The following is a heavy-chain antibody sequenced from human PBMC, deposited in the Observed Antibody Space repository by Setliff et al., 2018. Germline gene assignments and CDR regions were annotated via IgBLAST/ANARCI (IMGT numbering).Heavy chain of an antibody. V-gene: IGHV1-18*01. CDR3: AISTLSICSGGTCPNAFDV. CDR2: ISSYNDIT. Sequence: GASVKVSCKSSAYIFNSYGISWVRQAPGQGLGWMGWISSYNDITNYAQRFQGRVTMTTDTSTSAAYMELRSLRSDDTAVYYCAISTLSICSGGTCPNAFDVWGQGTMVTVSS. D-gene: IGHD2-15*01. CDR1: AYIFNSYG. J-gene: IGHJ3*01.